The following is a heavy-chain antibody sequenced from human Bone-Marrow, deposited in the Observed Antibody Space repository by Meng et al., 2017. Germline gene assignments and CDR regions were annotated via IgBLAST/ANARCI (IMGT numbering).Heavy chain of an antibody. CDR2: INHSGST. V-gene: IGHV4-34*01. CDR3: ARGLRAARPLLFGY. Sequence: QVQLQKGGAGLLKPSATPSRTCAVDGGSFSGYYWSWIRQPPGKGLEWIGEINHSGSTNYNPSLKSRVTISVDTSKNQFSLKLSSVTAADTAVYYCARGLRAARPLLFGYWGQGTLVTVSS. CDR1: GGSFSGYY. J-gene: IGHJ4*02. D-gene: IGHD6-6*01.